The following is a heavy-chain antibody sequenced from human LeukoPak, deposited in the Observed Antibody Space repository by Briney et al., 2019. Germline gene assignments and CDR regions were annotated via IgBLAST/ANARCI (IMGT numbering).Heavy chain of an antibody. J-gene: IGHJ4*02. CDR1: GGSISSYY. Sequence: SETLSLTCTVSGGSISSYYWSWIRQPPGKGLEWIGYIYYTGSTNHNPSLKSRVTMSVDTSKNQFSLKLSSVTAADTAVYYCARAAGRDTTSGLDFDYWGQGILVTVSS. CDR3: ARAAGRDTTSGLDFDY. V-gene: IGHV4-59*12. CDR2: IYYTGST. D-gene: IGHD1-26*01.